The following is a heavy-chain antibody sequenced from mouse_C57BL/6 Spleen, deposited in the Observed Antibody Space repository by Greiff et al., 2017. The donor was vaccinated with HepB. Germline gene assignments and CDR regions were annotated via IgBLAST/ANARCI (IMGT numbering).Heavy chain of an antibody. CDR3: APHYYGSSWFAY. CDR1: GFNIKDYY. V-gene: IGHV14-2*01. Sequence: EVKLVESGAELVKPGASVKLSCTASGFNIKDYYMHWVKQRTEQGLEWIGRIDPEDGETKYAPKFQGKATITADTSSNTAYLQLSSLTSEDTAVYYCAPHYYGSSWFAYWGQGTLVTVSA. J-gene: IGHJ3*01. CDR2: IDPEDGET. D-gene: IGHD1-1*01.